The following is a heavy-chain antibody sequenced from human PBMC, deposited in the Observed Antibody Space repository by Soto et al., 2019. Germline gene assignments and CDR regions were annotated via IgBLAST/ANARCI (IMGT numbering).Heavy chain of an antibody. CDR3: KARRWTGAGIDF. D-gene: IGHD3-10*01. CDR2: MNPRSGNT. V-gene: IGHV1-8*01. Sequence: ASVKVSCKASGYTFTSWDVYWVRQAAGQGLEWMGYMNPRSGNTGYEQKFQGRVTMTRDTSISTAYMELSSLTSDDTAVYYCKARRWTGAGIDFWGQGTPVTVSS. CDR1: GYTFTSWD. J-gene: IGHJ4*01.